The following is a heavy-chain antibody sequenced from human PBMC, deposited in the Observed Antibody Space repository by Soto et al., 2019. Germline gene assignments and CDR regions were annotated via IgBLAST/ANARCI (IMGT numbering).Heavy chain of an antibody. D-gene: IGHD2-8*01. J-gene: IGHJ4*02. CDR3: AGYYCTNGVCYAHFDY. Sequence: ASVQVSCKASGGTFRSYAISWVRQAPGQGLEWMGGIIPIFGTANYAQKFQGRVTITADESTSTAYMELSSLRSEDTAVYYCAGYYCTNGVCYAHFDYWGQGTLVTVSS. V-gene: IGHV1-69*13. CDR1: GGTFRSYA. CDR2: IIPIFGTA.